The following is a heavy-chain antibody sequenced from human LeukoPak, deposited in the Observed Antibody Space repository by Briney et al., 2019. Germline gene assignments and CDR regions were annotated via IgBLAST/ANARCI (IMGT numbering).Heavy chain of an antibody. V-gene: IGHV3-7*01. CDR1: GFTFSSYW. D-gene: IGHD3-22*01. J-gene: IGHJ4*02. CDR3: ARNWSPYYYDSSGYLLFDY. CDR2: IKQDGSEK. Sequence: GGSLRLSCAASGFTFSSYWMSWVRQAPGKGLEWVANIKQDGSEKYYVGSVKGRFTISRDNAKNSLYLQMNSLRAEDTAVYYCARNWSPYYYDSSGYLLFDYWGQGTLVTVSS.